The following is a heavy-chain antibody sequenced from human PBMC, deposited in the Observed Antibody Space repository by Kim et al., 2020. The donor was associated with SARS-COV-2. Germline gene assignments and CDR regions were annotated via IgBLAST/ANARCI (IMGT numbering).Heavy chain of an antibody. Sequence: SETLSLTCTVSGGSISSSSYYWGWIRQPPGKGLEWIGSIYYSGSTYYNPSLKSRVTISVDTSKNQFSLKLSSVTAADTAVYYCARLFYYDILTGYPEYYFDYWGQGTLVTVSS. CDR3: ARLFYYDILTGYPEYYFDY. J-gene: IGHJ4*02. CDR1: GGSISSSSYY. D-gene: IGHD3-9*01. V-gene: IGHV4-39*01. CDR2: IYYSGST.